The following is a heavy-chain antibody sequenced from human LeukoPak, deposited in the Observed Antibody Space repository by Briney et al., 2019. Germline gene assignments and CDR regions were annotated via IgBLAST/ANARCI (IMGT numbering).Heavy chain of an antibody. V-gene: IGHV3-7*03. D-gene: IGHD3-16*01. J-gene: IGHJ4*02. Sequence: PGGSLRLSCAASGLTFSNYWMDWVRQAPGKGLKWAANIKQDGSEKNYVDSVKGRFIISRDNAKNSLYLQMNTLRADDTAVYYCARDGFGTGSNWGQGTLVTVSS. CDR1: GLTFSNYW. CDR3: ARDGFGTGSN. CDR2: IKQDGSEK.